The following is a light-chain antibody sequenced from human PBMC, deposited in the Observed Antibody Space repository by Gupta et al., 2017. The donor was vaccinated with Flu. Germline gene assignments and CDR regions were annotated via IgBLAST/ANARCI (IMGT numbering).Light chain of an antibody. CDR1: QSGFYNSNKKNY. J-gene: IGKJ1*01. V-gene: IGKV4-1*01. Sequence: DTEVIQSPDSLAVSLGGRATINCKSRQSGFYNSNKKNYLAWYQQKPGQPPRLLIYWASTRESGVPDRFSGSGSETDFALTISNLQAEDVAVYYCQLDYYTPRTFGEGTMVEIK. CDR2: WAS. CDR3: QLDYYTPRT.